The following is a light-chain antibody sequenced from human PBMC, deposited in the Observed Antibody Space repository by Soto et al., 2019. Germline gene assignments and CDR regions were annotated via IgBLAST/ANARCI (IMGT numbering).Light chain of an antibody. CDR3: QSYDSSILV. CDR1: SGSIDSNF. CDR2: EDH. J-gene: IGLJ3*02. Sequence: NFLLTQPHSVSESPGKTVTISCTRSSGSIDSNFVQWYQQRPGSAPTTVIYEDHQRPSGVPDRFSGSIDSSSNSASLTISGLTTEDEADYYCQSYDSSILVFGGGTKLTVL. V-gene: IGLV6-57*03.